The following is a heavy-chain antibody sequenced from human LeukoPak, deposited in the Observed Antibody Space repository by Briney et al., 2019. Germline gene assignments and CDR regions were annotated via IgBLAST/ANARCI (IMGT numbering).Heavy chain of an antibody. CDR1: GGSFSGYF. V-gene: IGHV4-34*01. CDR3: ARGRIAARLLRAFDI. Sequence: SETLSLTCAVYGGSFSGYFWTWIRHSPGKGLEWIGEINHSGTTNYNPSPKNRVTVSADTSKDQFSLRLSSVSAADTAVYYCARGRIAARLLRAFDIWGQGTMVTVSS. D-gene: IGHD6-6*01. J-gene: IGHJ3*02. CDR2: INHSGTT.